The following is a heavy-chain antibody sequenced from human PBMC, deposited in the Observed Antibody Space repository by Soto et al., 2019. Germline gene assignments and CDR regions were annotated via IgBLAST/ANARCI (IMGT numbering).Heavy chain of an antibody. Sequence: QVQLVQSGAEVKKPGASVTVSCRSSGDTFNDYYIHWVRQAPGQGLKWMGWINPNGGVTKYAQKFQGWVTMTRDTSIRTVYMQLSRLRSDDTAVYYCARESGGATATLDYYYFYMDVWRTGTTVTVSS. CDR3: ARESGGATATLDYYYFYMDV. J-gene: IGHJ6*03. V-gene: IGHV1-2*04. CDR1: GDTFNDYY. D-gene: IGHD5-12*01. CDR2: INPNGGVT.